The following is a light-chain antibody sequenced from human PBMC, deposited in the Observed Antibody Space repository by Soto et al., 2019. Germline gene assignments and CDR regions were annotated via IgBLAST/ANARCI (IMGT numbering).Light chain of an antibody. CDR1: QSVSSN. CDR3: QQYNNWPPKT. J-gene: IGKJ1*01. Sequence: EIVITHSSTTLSVSPGERATLSCRASQSVSSNLAWYQQKPGQAPRLLIYGASTRATGIPARFSGSGSGTEFTLTISSLQSEDFAVYYCQQYNNWPPKTFGQGTKVDIK. V-gene: IGKV3-15*01. CDR2: GAS.